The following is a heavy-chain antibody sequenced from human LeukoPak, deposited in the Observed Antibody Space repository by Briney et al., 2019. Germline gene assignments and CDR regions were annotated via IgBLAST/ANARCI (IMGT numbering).Heavy chain of an antibody. V-gene: IGHV3-23*01. CDR3: AKDIPRDSSGLSRDYYYYMDV. CDR2: ISGSGGST. CDR1: GFTFSSYA. J-gene: IGHJ6*03. Sequence: GGSLRLSCAASGFTFSSYAMSWVRQAPGKGLEWVSAISGSGGSTYYADSVKGRFTISRDNSKNTLYLQMNSLRAEDTAVYYCAKDIPRDSSGLSRDYYYYMDVWGKGTTVTVSS. D-gene: IGHD3-22*01.